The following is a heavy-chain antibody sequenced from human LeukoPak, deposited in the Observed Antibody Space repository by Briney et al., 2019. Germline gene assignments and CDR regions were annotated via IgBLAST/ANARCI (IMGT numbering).Heavy chain of an antibody. CDR2: IYYSGST. CDR3: ARAGLDTAMVTLSWRDWFDR. J-gene: IGHJ5*02. D-gene: IGHD5-18*01. CDR1: GGSISSSSYY. V-gene: IGHV4-39*07. Sequence: SETLSLTCTVSGGSISSSSYYWGWLRQPPGKGLEWFGSIYYSGSTYYNPSLKSRVTISVDTSKNQFSLKLSSVTAADTAVYYCARAGLDTAMVTLSWRDWFDRWGQGTLVTVSS.